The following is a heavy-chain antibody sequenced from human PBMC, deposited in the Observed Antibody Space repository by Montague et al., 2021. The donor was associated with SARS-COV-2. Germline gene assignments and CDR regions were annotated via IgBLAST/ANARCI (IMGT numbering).Heavy chain of an antibody. CDR1: GDSISSYY. CDR2: IYTSGST. CDR3: ARDHMTTMFMVYYCGMDV. D-gene: IGHD5-24*01. Sequence: SETLSLTCTVSGDSISSYYWSWIRQPPGKGLEWIGRIYTSGSTKXXPSLKSRVTMSVDTSKNQFSLKLSSVTAADTAVYYCARDHMTTMFMVYYCGMDVWGQGTTVTVSS. J-gene: IGHJ6*02. V-gene: IGHV4-4*07.